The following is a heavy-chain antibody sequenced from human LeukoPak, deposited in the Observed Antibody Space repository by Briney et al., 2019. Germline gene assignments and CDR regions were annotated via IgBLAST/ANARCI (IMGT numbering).Heavy chain of an antibody. CDR1: GYSFTSYW. Sequence: GESLKISCKGSGYSFTSYWIGWVRQLPGKGLGWMGIIYPGDSDTTYSPSFQGQVTISADTSISTAYLQWSSLKASDTAMYYCARPGYGSGSSFDYWGQGTLVTVSS. J-gene: IGHJ4*02. D-gene: IGHD3-10*01. V-gene: IGHV5-51*01. CDR2: IYPGDSDT. CDR3: ARPGYGSGSSFDY.